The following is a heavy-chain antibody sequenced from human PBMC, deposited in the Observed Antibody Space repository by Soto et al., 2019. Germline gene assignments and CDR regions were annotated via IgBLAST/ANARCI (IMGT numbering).Heavy chain of an antibody. CDR2: IYYSGST. D-gene: IGHD2-15*01. CDR1: GGSISSYY. J-gene: IGHJ6*02. Sequence: SETLSLTCTVSGGSISSYYWSWIRQPPGKGLEWIGYIYYSGSTNYNPSLKSRVTISVDTSKNQFSLKLSSVTAADTAVYYCAREADYYGMDVWGQGTTVTVSS. CDR3: AREADYYGMDV. V-gene: IGHV4-59*01.